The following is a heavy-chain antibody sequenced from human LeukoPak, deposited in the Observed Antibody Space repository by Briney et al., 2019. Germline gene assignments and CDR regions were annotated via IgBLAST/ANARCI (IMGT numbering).Heavy chain of an antibody. CDR3: ARETDYDFWSGYSLY. Sequence: GGSLRLSCAASGFTFSSYSMNWVRQAPGKGLEWVSSISSSSSYIYYADSVKGRFTISRDNAKNSLYLQMNSLRAEDTAVYYCARETDYDFWSGYSLYWGQGTLVTVSS. V-gene: IGHV3-21*01. J-gene: IGHJ4*02. D-gene: IGHD3-3*01. CDR1: GFTFSSYS. CDR2: ISSSSSYI.